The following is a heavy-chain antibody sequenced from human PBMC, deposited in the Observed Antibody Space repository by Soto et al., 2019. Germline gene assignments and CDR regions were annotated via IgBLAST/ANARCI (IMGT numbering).Heavy chain of an antibody. D-gene: IGHD3-10*01. CDR3: AKDLYGSGSYGMDV. J-gene: IGHJ6*02. Sequence: SCAASGFTFSSYGMTWVRQAPGKGLEWISAISGSDGSTYYADSVKGRFTISRDNSKNTLYVQMNSLRAEDTAVYYCAKDLYGSGSYGMDVWGQGTTVTVSS. V-gene: IGHV3-23*01. CDR1: GFTFSSYG. CDR2: ISGSDGST.